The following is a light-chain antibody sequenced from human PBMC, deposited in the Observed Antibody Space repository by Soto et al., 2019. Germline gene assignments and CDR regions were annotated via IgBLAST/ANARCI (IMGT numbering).Light chain of an antibody. Sequence: EIVLTQSPATLSLSPGERATLSCRASQSVSSSYLAWYQQTPGQAPRLLIYAASSRATGIPDRFSGSGSGTDFTLTISRLEPEDFAVYYCQQYGSSPPITFGQGTRLEIK. CDR3: QQYGSSPPIT. V-gene: IGKV3-20*01. J-gene: IGKJ5*01. CDR1: QSVSSSY. CDR2: AAS.